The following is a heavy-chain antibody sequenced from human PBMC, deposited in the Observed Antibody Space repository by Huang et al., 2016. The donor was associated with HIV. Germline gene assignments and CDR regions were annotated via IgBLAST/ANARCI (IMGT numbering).Heavy chain of an antibody. Sequence: QVQLVESGGGVVQPGRSLRLSCAASGFTFSGYGMHWVRQAPGKGLEWVAVISYDGSNKYYADSVKGRFTISRDNSKNTLYLQMNSLRAEDTAVYYCAGDYELRYWGQGTLVTVSS. CDR2: ISYDGSNK. D-gene: IGHD5-12*01. CDR3: AGDYELRY. CDR1: GFTFSGYG. V-gene: IGHV3-30*03. J-gene: IGHJ4*02.